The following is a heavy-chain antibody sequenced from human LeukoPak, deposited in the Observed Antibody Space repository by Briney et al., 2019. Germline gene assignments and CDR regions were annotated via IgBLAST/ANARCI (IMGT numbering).Heavy chain of an antibody. CDR3: AKDRPLNWGYYFDY. J-gene: IGHJ4*02. V-gene: IGHV3-23*01. CDR2: INSGGRT. D-gene: IGHD7-27*01. CDR1: GFTFSTYS. Sequence: GGSLRLSCAASGFTFSTYSMSWVRQAPGKGLEWVSLINSGGRTYYADSVKGRFTISRDTSKNTLYLQMNSLRAEDTAVYYCAKDRPLNWGYYFDYWGQGTLVTVSS.